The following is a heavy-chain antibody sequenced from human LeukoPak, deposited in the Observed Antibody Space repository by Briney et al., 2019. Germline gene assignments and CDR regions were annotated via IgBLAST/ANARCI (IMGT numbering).Heavy chain of an antibody. CDR1: VYTFTSYH. D-gene: IGHD2-15*01. V-gene: IGHV1-46*01. J-gene: IGHJ6*03. Sequence: GASVPDSFKSSVYTFTSYHMHWVRQAPGQGLEWMGIINPSGGSTSYAQKFQGRVTMTRDTATSTVYMELSSLRSEDTAVYYCARDSVVVAATPRLYYYYYYMDVWGKGTTVTVSS. CDR3: ARDSVVVAATPRLYYYYYYMDV. CDR2: INPSGGST.